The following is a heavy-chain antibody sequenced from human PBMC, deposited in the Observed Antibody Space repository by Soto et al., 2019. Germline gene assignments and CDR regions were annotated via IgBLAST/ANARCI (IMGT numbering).Heavy chain of an antibody. CDR1: GFKFSDYS. J-gene: IGHJ4*02. CDR3: ARDSAYSLDY. D-gene: IGHD2-15*01. V-gene: IGHV3-48*01. Sequence: EVQLVESGGGLVQPGGSLRLSCTASGFKFSDYSMNWVLQAPGKGLEWASYIGTSTSTVYYADSVEGRFSISRDNAKNSLYLQMNSLRAEDTAVYYCARDSAYSLDYWGQGILVTVSP. CDR2: IGTSTSTV.